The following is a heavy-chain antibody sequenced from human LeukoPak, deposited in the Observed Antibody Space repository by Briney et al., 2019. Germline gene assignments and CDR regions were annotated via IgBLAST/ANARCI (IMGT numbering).Heavy chain of an antibody. Sequence: PSETLSLTCSVSGASVSDGSYYWSWIRQPPGTGLEWIGFLYYSGRTNYSPSLSGRVSTSIDTSKNHFSLNLTSVTAADTAVYYCARGLSTGREDYFDFWGQGTLVCVSS. D-gene: IGHD1-1*01. J-gene: IGHJ4*02. CDR2: LYYSGRT. CDR3: ARGLSTGREDYFDF. CDR1: GASVSDGSYY. V-gene: IGHV4-61*03.